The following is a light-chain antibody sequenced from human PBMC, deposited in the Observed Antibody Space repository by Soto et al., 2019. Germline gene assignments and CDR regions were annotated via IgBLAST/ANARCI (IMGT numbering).Light chain of an antibody. CDR3: QQYNSYPWT. CDR1: QSISNY. V-gene: IGKV1-16*01. J-gene: IGKJ1*01. Sequence: IHMTHSPSSLSASVVDRVSITFLASQSISNYLNWYQQKPGKAPKLLIYAAFSLQSGVPSRFSGSGSGTEFTLTISSLQPDDFATYYCQQYNSYPWTFGQGTKVDIK. CDR2: AAF.